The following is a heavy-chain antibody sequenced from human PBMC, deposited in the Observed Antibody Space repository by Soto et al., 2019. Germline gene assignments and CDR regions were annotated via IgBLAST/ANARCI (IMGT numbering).Heavy chain of an antibody. Sequence: GGSLRLSCAASGFTFSSYAMSWVRQAPGKGLEWVSAISGSGGSTYYADSVKGRFTISRDNSKNTLYLQMNSLRAEDTAVYYCAKSKGSGSYYIMAFDMWGQGTMVNVS. CDR1: GFTFSSYA. D-gene: IGHD1-26*01. CDR2: ISGSGGST. CDR3: AKSKGSGSYYIMAFDM. V-gene: IGHV3-23*01. J-gene: IGHJ3*02.